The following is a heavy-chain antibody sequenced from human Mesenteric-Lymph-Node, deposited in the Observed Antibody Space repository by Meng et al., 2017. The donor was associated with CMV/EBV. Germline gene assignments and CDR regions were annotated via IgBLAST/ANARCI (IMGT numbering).Heavy chain of an antibody. CDR2: ISSSGSTI. CDR1: GFTFSDYY. V-gene: IGHV3-11*04. CDR3: AKGGGGYSSSWLDY. Sequence: GGSLRLSCAASGFTFSDYYMSWIRQAPGKGLEWVSYISSSGSTIYYADSVKGRFTISRDNSKNTLYLQMNSLRAGDTAVYYCAKGGGGYSSSWLDYWGQGTLVTVSS. D-gene: IGHD6-13*01. J-gene: IGHJ4*02.